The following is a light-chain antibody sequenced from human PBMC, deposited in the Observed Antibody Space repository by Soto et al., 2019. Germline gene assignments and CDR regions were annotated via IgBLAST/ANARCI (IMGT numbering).Light chain of an antibody. CDR2: DAS. J-gene: IGKJ2*01. CDR3: QQSYTTVYS. CDR1: QRVGTY. V-gene: IGKV1-39*01. Sequence: DIQVTQSPSSLSASVGDRVTITCRASQRVGTYLNWYRQKPGKAPTLLIYDASTLQSGVPSRFSGLGSGTDFALTITSLQPDDSATYYCQQSYTTVYSFGQGTKVDIK.